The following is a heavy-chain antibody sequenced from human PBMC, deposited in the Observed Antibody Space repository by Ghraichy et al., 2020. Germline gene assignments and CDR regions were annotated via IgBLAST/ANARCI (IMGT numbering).Heavy chain of an antibody. CDR2: IRSKAYGGTT. J-gene: IGHJ3*02. V-gene: IGHV3-49*01. CDR3: TTTSNTFDI. D-gene: IGHD5-18*01. CDR1: GFTFGDYA. Sequence: GESLNISCTASGFTFGDYAMSWFRQAPGKGLEGVGFIRSKAYGGTTEYNASVKGRFTISRDDSKSIAYLQMNSLKTEDTAVYYCTTTSNTFDIWGQGTMVTVSS.